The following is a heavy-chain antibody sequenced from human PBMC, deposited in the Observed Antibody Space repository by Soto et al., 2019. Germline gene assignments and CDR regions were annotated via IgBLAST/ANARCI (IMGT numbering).Heavy chain of an antibody. CDR2: ISYDGSNK. D-gene: IGHD6-13*01. Sequence: QVQLVESGGGVVQPGMSLRLSCAASGFTFSSYAMHWVRQAPGKGLEWVAVISYDGSNKYYADSVKGRFPISRDNSKNTLYLQMSSLRAEDTAVYYCASDRGQQLAQGYYYGMEVWGKGTTVTVSS. J-gene: IGHJ6*04. CDR3: ASDRGQQLAQGYYYGMEV. V-gene: IGHV3-30-3*01. CDR1: GFTFSSYA.